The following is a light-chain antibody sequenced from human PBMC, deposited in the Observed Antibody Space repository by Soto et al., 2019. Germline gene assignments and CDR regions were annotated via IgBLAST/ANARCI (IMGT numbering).Light chain of an antibody. CDR1: QSLLHTNGYNY. J-gene: IGKJ1*01. CDR2: LGS. Sequence: DIVMTQSPLSLSATPGEPASISCRSSQSLLHTNGYNYLDWYLQKPGQSPQLLIYLGSNRASGVPDRFSGSGSGTDFTLKISRVEAEDVGVYYCMQALQTRAFGQGTKVEIK. V-gene: IGKV2-28*01. CDR3: MQALQTRA.